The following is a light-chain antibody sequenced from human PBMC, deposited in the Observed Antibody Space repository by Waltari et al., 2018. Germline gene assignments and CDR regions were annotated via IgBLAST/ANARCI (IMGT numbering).Light chain of an antibody. CDR1: SSNIGSNV. Sequence: QSVLTQPPSASGTPGQRVTISCSGSSSNIGSNVVNWYQQLPGSAPKLLIQSNNQRPSGVPDRFSGSKSGTSASLAISGLQSADEADYYCAAWDGSLNGHVVFGGGTKLTVL. CDR2: SNN. V-gene: IGLV1-44*01. CDR3: AAWDGSLNGHVV. J-gene: IGLJ2*01.